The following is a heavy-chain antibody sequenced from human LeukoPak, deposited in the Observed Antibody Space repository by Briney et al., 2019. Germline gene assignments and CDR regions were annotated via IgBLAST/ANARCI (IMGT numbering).Heavy chain of an antibody. CDR1: GGSISSGDYY. V-gene: IGHV4-30-4*01. CDR3: ARVHLVTMVRGLPRYYFDY. J-gene: IGHJ4*02. CDR2: IYYSGST. D-gene: IGHD3-10*01. Sequence: PSETLSLTCTVSGGSISSGDYYWSWIRQPPGKGLEWIGYIYYSGSTYYNPSLKSRVTISVDRSKNQFSLKLSSVTAADTAVYYCARVHLVTMVRGLPRYYFDYWGQGTLVTVSS.